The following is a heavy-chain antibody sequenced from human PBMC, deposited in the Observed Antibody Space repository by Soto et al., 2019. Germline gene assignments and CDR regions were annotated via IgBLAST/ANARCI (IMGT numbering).Heavy chain of an antibody. V-gene: IGHV3-7*03. CDR2: IGEDGSEK. CDR1: GFTFSTYW. J-gene: IGHJ6*02. Sequence: GGSLRLSCTAPGFTFSTYWMSWVRQAPGMGLEWVANIGEDGSEKYYVDSVKGRFTISRDNAKNSLYLQMNSLRADDTAVYYCARGSGGHNYYYGMDVWGQGTTVTVSS. D-gene: IGHD2-15*01. CDR3: ARGSGGHNYYYGMDV.